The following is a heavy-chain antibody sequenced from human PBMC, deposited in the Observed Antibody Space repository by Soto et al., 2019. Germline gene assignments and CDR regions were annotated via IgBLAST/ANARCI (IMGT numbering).Heavy chain of an antibody. V-gene: IGHV3-48*03. D-gene: IGHD3-10*01. J-gene: IGHJ4*02. CDR2: ISSSGSTI. CDR3: ARGSFGSGEYDY. Sequence: EVQLVESGGGLVQPGGSLRLSCAASGFTFSSYEMNWVRQAPGKGLEWVSYISSSGSTIYYADSVKGRFTISRDNAKNSLYLQMNSLRAKDTAVYYCARGSFGSGEYDYWGQGTLVTVSS. CDR1: GFTFSSYE.